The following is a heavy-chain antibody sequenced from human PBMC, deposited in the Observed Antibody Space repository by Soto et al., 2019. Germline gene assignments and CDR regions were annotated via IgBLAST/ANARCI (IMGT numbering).Heavy chain of an antibody. Sequence: ASVKVSCKASGGTFSSYTISWVRQAPGQGLEWMGRIIPILGIANYAQKFQGRVTITADKSTSTAYMELSSLRSEDTAVYYCARAIAADHVFDYYYYMDVWGKGTTVTVSS. D-gene: IGHD6-13*01. J-gene: IGHJ6*03. CDR2: IIPILGIA. CDR3: ARAIAADHVFDYYYYMDV. V-gene: IGHV1-69*02. CDR1: GGTFSSYT.